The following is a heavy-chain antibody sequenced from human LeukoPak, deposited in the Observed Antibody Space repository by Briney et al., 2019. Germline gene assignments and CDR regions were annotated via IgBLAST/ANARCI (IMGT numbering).Heavy chain of an antibody. CDR3: ARELYGDYVDY. Sequence: PSETLSLTCTVSGGSISSYYWSWIRQPPGEGLEWIGYIYYSGSTNYNPSLKSRVTISVDTSKNQFSLKLSSVTAADTAVYYCARELYGDYVDYWGQGTLVTVSS. CDR2: IYYSGST. J-gene: IGHJ4*02. V-gene: IGHV4-59*01. D-gene: IGHD4-17*01. CDR1: GGSISSYY.